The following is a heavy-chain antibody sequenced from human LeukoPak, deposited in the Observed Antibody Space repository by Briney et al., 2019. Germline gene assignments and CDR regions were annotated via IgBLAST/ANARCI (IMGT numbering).Heavy chain of an antibody. Sequence: GRSLRLSCAASGFTFSSYAMHWVRQAPGKGLEWVAVISYDGSNKYYADSVKGRFTISRDNSKNTLYLQMNSLRAEDTAVYYCAKVSLEWLGPQSWFDPWGQGTLVTVSS. CDR3: AKVSLEWLGPQSWFDP. D-gene: IGHD3-3*01. CDR1: GFTFSSYA. V-gene: IGHV3-30-3*01. J-gene: IGHJ5*02. CDR2: ISYDGSNK.